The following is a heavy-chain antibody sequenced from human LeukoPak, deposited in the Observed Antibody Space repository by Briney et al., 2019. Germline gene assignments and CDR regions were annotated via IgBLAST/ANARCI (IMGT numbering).Heavy chain of an antibody. CDR1: GGSISSYY. D-gene: IGHD3-10*01. V-gene: IGHV4-4*07. CDR3: ARKSGSYYNSSADY. J-gene: IGHJ4*02. Sequence: SETLSLTCTVSGGSISSYYWSWIRQPAGKGLEWIGRIHSSGSTNYNPSLKSRVTISVDTSKNQFSLKLSSVTAADTAVYYCARKSGSYYNSSADYWGQGTLVTVSS. CDR2: IHSSGST.